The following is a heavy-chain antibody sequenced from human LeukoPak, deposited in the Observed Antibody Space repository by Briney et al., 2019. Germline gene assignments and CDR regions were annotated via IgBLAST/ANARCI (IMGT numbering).Heavy chain of an antibody. Sequence: SVKVSCKASGGTFSSYAISWVRQAPGQGLEWMGGIIPIFGTANYAQKFQGRVTITADESTSTAYTELSSLRSEDTAVYYCAGGADVGLYTFDYWGQGTLVTVSS. V-gene: IGHV1-69*13. J-gene: IGHJ4*02. CDR3: AGGADVGLYTFDY. D-gene: IGHD2-2*02. CDR2: IIPIFGTA. CDR1: GGTFSSYA.